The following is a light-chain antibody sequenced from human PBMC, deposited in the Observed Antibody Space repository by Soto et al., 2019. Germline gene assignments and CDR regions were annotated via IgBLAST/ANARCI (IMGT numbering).Light chain of an antibody. J-gene: IGKJ1*01. Sequence: EIVMTQSPATLSVSPGERATLSCRASQSVSSNLAWYQQKPGQAPRLLIYGASTRDNGVPARFSGSGSGTEFTLTISSLQSEDSAVYYCQQYVTSSPRTFGQGTKVDIK. CDR2: GAS. V-gene: IGKV3-15*01. CDR1: QSVSSN. CDR3: QQYVTSSPRT.